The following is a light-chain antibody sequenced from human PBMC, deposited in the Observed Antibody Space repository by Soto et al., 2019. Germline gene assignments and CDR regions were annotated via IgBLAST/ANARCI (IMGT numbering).Light chain of an antibody. CDR2: ATS. J-gene: IGKJ1*01. CDR1: QSVSRTY. V-gene: IGKV3-20*01. CDR3: QQYGRSGT. Sequence: EIVLTQSPGTLSLSPGERATLSCRASQSVSRTYLAWYKQKPVQAPRLLIYATSSRATGIPDRFSGSGSGTDFTLPISRLEPEEFAVYYCQQYGRSGTFGQGTKVDIK.